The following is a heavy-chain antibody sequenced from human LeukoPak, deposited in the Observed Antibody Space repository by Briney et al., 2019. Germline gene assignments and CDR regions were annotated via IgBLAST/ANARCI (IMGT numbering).Heavy chain of an antibody. CDR1: GYTFTGYY. J-gene: IGHJ4*02. CDR3: AREWESGYSYGYNY. CDR2: ISAYNGNT. Sequence: ASVKVSCKASGYTFTGYYMHWVRQAPGQGLEWMGWISAYNGNTNYAQKLQGRVTMTTDTSTSTAYMELRSLRSDDTAVYYCAREWESGYSYGYNYWGQGTLVTVSS. V-gene: IGHV1-18*04. D-gene: IGHD5-18*01.